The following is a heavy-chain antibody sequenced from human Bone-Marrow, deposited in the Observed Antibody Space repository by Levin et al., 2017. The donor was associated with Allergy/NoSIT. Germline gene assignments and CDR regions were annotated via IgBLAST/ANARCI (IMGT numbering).Heavy chain of an antibody. D-gene: IGHD2-2*01. Sequence: SQTLSLTCTVSGGSISSNRYYWGWIRQPPGKGLEWIGNIYYSGNPYYNPSLKSRVTISVDPSKNQFSLTLSSVTAADTAVYYCAPLVIPHIYYYYMNIWGKGTTVTVSS. CDR3: APLVIPHIYYYYMNI. CDR1: GGSISSNRYY. J-gene: IGHJ6*03. CDR2: IYYSGNP. V-gene: IGHV4-39*01.